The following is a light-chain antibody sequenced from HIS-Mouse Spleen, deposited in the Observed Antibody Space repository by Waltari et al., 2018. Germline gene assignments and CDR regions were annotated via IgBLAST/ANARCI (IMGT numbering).Light chain of an antibody. CDR2: RNN. V-gene: IGLV1-47*01. CDR1: TSTTASHY. CDR3: AAWDDSLSGPV. Sequence: VLTQPPSASGTPGQRVPISCSGSTSTTASHYVHWYQQLPGTAPKLLIYRNNQRPSGVPDRFSGSKSGTSASLAISGLRSEDEADYYCAAWDDSLSGPVFGGGTKLTVL. J-gene: IGLJ3*02.